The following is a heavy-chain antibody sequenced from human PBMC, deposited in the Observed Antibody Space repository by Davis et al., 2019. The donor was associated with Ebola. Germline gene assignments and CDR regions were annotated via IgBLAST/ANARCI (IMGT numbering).Heavy chain of an antibody. V-gene: IGHV3-7*03. CDR3: ARDRPPYYYDSSGPFDY. D-gene: IGHD3-22*01. CDR2: IKTDGSEE. CDR1: GFTFTSFA. Sequence: GESLKISCAASGFTFTSFAMSWVRQAPGKGLEWVANIKTDGSEEHYVDSVKGRFTMSRDNAKNSLYLQMNSLRAEDTAVYYCARDRPPYYYDSSGPFDYWGQGTLVTVSS. J-gene: IGHJ4*02.